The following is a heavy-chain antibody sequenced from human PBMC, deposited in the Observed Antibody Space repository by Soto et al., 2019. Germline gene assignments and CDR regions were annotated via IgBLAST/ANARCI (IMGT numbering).Heavy chain of an antibody. J-gene: IGHJ4*02. V-gene: IGHV4-39*07. Sequence: SETLSLTCTVSGGSISSSSYYWGWIRQPPGKGLEWIGTIYYSGATYYNPSLKSRVTISVDTSKNQFSLKLSSVTAADTAVYYCARGLTGYSFDYWGQGTLVTVSS. CDR3: ARGLTGYSFDY. D-gene: IGHD5-18*01. CDR1: GGSISSSSYY. CDR2: IYYSGAT.